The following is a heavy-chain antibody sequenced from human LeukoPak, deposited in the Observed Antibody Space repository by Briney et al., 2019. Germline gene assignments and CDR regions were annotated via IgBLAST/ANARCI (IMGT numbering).Heavy chain of an antibody. V-gene: IGHV3-23*01. J-gene: IGHJ5*02. D-gene: IGHD6-19*01. Sequence: GGSLRLSCAASGFTFTNYAMSWVRQAPGRGLEWVSAISGSGDGTFYADAVKGRFTVSRDTSKNTVHLQMDSLRAEDTALYYCAKGGSSGWYLSNWFDPWGQGTLVTVSS. CDR3: AKGGSSGWYLSNWFDP. CDR1: GFTFTNYA. CDR2: ISGSGDGT.